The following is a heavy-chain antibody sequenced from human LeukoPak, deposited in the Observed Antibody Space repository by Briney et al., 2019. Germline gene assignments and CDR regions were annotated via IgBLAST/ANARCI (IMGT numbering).Heavy chain of an antibody. CDR1: GYTFTSCG. CDR3: VRGLLMTTVTTLFDY. Sequence: ASVKVSCKASGYTFTSCGISWVRQAPGQGLEWMGWISAYNGNTNYAQKLQGRVTMTTDTSTSTAYMELRSLRSDDTAVYYCVRGLLMTTVTTLFDYWGQGTLVTVSS. J-gene: IGHJ4*02. CDR2: ISAYNGNT. D-gene: IGHD4-17*01. V-gene: IGHV1-18*01.